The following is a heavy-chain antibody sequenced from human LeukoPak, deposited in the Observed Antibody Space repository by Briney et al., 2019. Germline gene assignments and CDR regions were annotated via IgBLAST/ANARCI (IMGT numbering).Heavy chain of an antibody. CDR1: GFTFSSYA. J-gene: IGHJ5*02. Sequence: PGGSLRLSCAASGFTFSSYAMHWVRQAPGKGLEWVAVISYDGSNKYYADSVKGRFTISRDNSKNTLYLQMNSLRAEDTAVYYCARDSLWGGVTHNWFDPWGQGTLVTVSS. CDR2: ISYDGSNK. V-gene: IGHV3-30-3*01. D-gene: IGHD3-16*01. CDR3: ARDSLWGGVTHNWFDP.